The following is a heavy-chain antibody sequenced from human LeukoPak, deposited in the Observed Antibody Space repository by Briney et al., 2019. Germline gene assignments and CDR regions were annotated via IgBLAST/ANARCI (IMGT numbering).Heavy chain of an antibody. J-gene: IGHJ6*04. CDR2: IYYSGST. CDR1: GGSISTYY. V-gene: IGHV4-59*01. D-gene: IGHD3-10*01. Sequence: SETLSLTCTVSGGSISTYYWSWIRQPPGKGLEWIGYIYYSGSTNYNPSLKSRVTISVDTSKNQFSPKLSSVTAADTAVYYCARDSITMVRGVQTFYYCYGMDGWGKGTTVTVSS. CDR3: ARDSITMVRGVQTFYYCYGMDG.